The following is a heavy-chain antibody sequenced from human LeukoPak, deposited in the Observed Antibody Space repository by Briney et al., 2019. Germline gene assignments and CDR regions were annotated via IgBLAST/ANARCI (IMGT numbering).Heavy chain of an antibody. CDR1: GFTFSSYG. Sequence: GGPLRLSCAASGFTFSSYGMHWVRQAPGKGLEWVAVISYDGSNKYYADSVKGRFTISRDNSKNTLYLQMNSLRAEDTAVYYCAKVGATIDYWGQGTLVTVSS. CDR2: ISYDGSNK. CDR3: AKVGATIDY. D-gene: IGHD1-26*01. V-gene: IGHV3-30*18. J-gene: IGHJ4*02.